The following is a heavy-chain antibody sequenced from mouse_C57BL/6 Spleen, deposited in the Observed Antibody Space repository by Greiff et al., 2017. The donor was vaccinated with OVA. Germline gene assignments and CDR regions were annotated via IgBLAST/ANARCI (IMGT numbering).Heavy chain of an antibody. J-gene: IGHJ1*03. CDR1: GYTFTDYE. D-gene: IGHD1-1*01. CDR3: TRRGIYYYGSGYFDV. CDR2: IDPETGGT. V-gene: IGHV1-15*01. Sequence: VQLQQSRAELVRPGASVTLSCKASGYTFTDYEMHWVKQTPVHGLEWIGAIDPETGGTAYNQKFKGKAILTADKSSSTAYMELRSLTSEDSAVYYCTRRGIYYYGSGYFDVWGTGTTVTVSS.